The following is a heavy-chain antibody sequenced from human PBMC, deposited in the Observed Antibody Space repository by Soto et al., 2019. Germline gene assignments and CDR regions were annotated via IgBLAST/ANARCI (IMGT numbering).Heavy chain of an antibody. V-gene: IGHV4-31*03. Sequence: SETLSLTCTVSGGSISSSGYYWSWIRQHPGKGLERIGYISYSGSTYYNPSLKSRVTISIDTSKKQFSLKLSSVTAADTAVYYCARAPYYFDGSGFYSFDYWGQGTLVTVSS. CDR1: GGSISSSGYY. J-gene: IGHJ4*02. CDR3: ARAPYYFDGSGFYSFDY. D-gene: IGHD3-22*01. CDR2: ISYSGST.